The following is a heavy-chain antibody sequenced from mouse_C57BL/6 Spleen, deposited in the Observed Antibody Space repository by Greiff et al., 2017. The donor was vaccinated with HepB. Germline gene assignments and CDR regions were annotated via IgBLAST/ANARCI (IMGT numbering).Heavy chain of an antibody. CDR3: ARSMTGTGFAY. Sequence: QVQLQQPGAELVRPGSSVKLSCKASGYTFTSYWMDWVKQRPGQGLEWIGNIYPSDSETHYNQKFKDKATLTVDKSSSPAYMQLSSLTSEDSAVYYCARSMTGTGFAYWGQGTLVTVSA. J-gene: IGHJ3*01. D-gene: IGHD4-1*01. CDR1: GYTFTSYW. V-gene: IGHV1-61*01. CDR2: IYPSDSET.